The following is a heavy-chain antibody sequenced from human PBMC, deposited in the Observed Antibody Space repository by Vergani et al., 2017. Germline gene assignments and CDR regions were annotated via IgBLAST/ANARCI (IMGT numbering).Heavy chain of an antibody. CDR1: GFTFSSYG. Sequence: QVQLVESGGGVVQPGRSLRLSCAASGFTFSSYGMHWVRQAPGKGLEWVAVISYDGSNKYYADSVKGRFTISRDNSKNTLYLQMNSLRAEDTAVYYCAKGVSSGPFPLFDYWGQGTLVTVSS. J-gene: IGHJ4*02. V-gene: IGHV3-30*18. CDR2: ISYDGSNK. CDR3: AKGVSSGPFPLFDY. D-gene: IGHD3-22*01.